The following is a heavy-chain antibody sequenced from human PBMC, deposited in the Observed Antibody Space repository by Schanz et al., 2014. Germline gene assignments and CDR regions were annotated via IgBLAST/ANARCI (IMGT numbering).Heavy chain of an antibody. CDR3: ARGDMVRGVFDY. V-gene: IGHV3-23*04. CDR2: ISGRGGRT. D-gene: IGHD3-10*01. CDR1: GFTFSNHA. Sequence: EVQLVESGGGLVQPGGSLRLSCETSGFTFSNHAMSWVRQAPGKGLEWVSAISGRGGRTYYADSVKGRFTISRDNSKNTLYLQMNSLRTEDTAVYYCARGDMVRGVFDYWGQGTLVTVSS. J-gene: IGHJ4*02.